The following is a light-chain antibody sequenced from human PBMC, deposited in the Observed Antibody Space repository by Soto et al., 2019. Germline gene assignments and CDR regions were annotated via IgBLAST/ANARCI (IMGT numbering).Light chain of an antibody. CDR1: RNDLGSYNL. J-gene: IGLJ1*01. V-gene: IGLV2-23*01. CDR3: CSYAGSTNYV. CDR2: EGT. Sequence: QSVLTQPSSVSGSPGQSISISCTGTRNDLGSYNLVSWYQQRPGKAPRLLIFEGTKRPSGVSNRFSGSKSGTTASLTISGLQVDDEADYYCCSYAGSTNYVFGSGTKVTVL.